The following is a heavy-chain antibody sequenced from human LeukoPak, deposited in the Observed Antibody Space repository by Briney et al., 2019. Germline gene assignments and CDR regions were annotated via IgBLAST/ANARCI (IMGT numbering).Heavy chain of an antibody. J-gene: IGHJ4*02. V-gene: IGHV3-11*01. Sequence: PGGSLRLSCAPSGFTFTDYYMSCIGQAQGKGLEWDSYISRSVSTIYYADSVKGRFTISRDNAKNSLSLQMNSLRAEDTAVYYCASHYYYGSGSFSYDYWGQGTLVTVSS. CDR1: GFTFTDYY. CDR2: ISRSVSTI. CDR3: ASHYYYGSGSFSYDY. D-gene: IGHD3-10*01.